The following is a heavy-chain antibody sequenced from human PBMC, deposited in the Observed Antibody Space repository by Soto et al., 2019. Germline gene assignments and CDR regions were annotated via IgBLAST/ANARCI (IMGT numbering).Heavy chain of an antibody. V-gene: IGHV1-3*01. J-gene: IGHJ6*02. CDR2: INAGNGNT. D-gene: IGHD1-26*01. Sequence: GASVKVSCKASGYTFTSYAMHWVRQAPGQRLEWMGWINAGNGNTKYSQKFQGRVTIPRDTSASTAYRELSSLRSEDTAVYYCAREGSGSYYYGMDVWGQGTTVTVSS. CDR1: GYTFTSYA. CDR3: AREGSGSYYYGMDV.